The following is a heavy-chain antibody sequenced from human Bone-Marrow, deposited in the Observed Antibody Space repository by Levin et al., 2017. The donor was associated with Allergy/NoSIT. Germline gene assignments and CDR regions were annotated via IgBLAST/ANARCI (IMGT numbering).Heavy chain of an antibody. V-gene: IGHV4-59*08. CDR2: IYYSGSR. J-gene: IGHJ6*02. CDR3: ARHISVFRWSYYYYGIDA. Sequence: SQTLSLTCTVSGASMESHSWSWVRPAPWQGLEWIGYIYYSGSRAYNPSLKRRVTISEDMSNNQFSLRLRSVTAADTAVYYCARHISVFRWSYYYYGIDAWGQGTTVIVSS. D-gene: IGHD6-19*01. CDR1: GASMESHS.